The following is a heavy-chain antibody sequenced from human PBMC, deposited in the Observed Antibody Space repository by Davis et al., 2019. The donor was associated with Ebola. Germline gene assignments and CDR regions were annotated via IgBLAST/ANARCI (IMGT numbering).Heavy chain of an antibody. CDR2: ISSRSSTI. Sequence: GESLKISCAASGFTFSSYSMNWVRQAPGKGLEWVSYISSRSSTIYYADSVKGRFTISRDNAKNSLYLQMNSLRAEDTAIYYCAREANYCFDYWGQGALVTVSS. D-gene: IGHD1-26*01. CDR1: GFTFSSYS. CDR3: AREANYCFDY. V-gene: IGHV3-48*04. J-gene: IGHJ4*02.